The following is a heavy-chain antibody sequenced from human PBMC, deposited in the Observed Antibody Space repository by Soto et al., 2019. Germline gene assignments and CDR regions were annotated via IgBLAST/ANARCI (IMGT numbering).Heavy chain of an antibody. Sequence: VHLVQSGAEVKKPGASVKVSCRASGYTFTSDAMHWVRQAPGQGLEWLGWINVGTGYTTFSQKFQGRVSISRVTSASTAYMELSSLRSEDTAIYYCARAGAWGSNYDDAAFDAWGQGTKVTVSS. D-gene: IGHD3-22*01. CDR2: INVGTGYT. V-gene: IGHV1-3*01. J-gene: IGHJ3*01. CDR1: GYTFTSDA. CDR3: ARAGAWGSNYDDAAFDA.